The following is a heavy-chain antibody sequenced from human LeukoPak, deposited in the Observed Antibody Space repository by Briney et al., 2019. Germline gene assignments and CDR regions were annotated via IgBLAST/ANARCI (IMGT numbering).Heavy chain of an antibody. V-gene: IGHV3-64*01. CDR2: ISSNGGST. CDR3: ARHVYYGWGSYLDY. CDR1: VFTLSSYA. J-gene: IGHJ4*02. Sequence: GGSLRLSCAACVFTLSSYAMHWVRQAPGKGLEYVSAISSNGGSTYYANSVKGRFTISRDNSKNTLYLQMGSLRAEDMAVYYCARHVYYGWGSYLDYWGQGTLVTVSS. D-gene: IGHD3-10*01.